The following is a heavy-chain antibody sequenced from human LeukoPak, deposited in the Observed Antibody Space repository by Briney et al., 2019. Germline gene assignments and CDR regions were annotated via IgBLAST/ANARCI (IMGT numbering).Heavy chain of an antibody. J-gene: IGHJ4*02. V-gene: IGHV3-72*01. CDR1: GFTFSDHY. CDR3: AKLYSSSWYAASNY. Sequence: GGSLRLSCAASGFTFSDHYMDWVRQAPGKGLEWVGRTRNKANSYTTEYAASVKGRFTISRDDSKNSLYLQMNSLKTEDTAVYYCAKLYSSSWYAASNYWGQGTLVTVSS. CDR2: TRNKANSYTT. D-gene: IGHD6-13*01.